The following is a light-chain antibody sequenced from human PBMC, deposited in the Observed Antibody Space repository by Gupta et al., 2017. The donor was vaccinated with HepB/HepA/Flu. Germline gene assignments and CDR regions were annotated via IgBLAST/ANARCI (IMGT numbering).Light chain of an antibody. V-gene: IGLV6-57*02. CDR2: EDN. J-gene: IGLJ3*02. Sequence: NFMLTQPHSVSESPVKTVTISCTGSSGSIASNYVQWYQQRPGSAPTTVIYEDNQRPSGVPDRFSGSIDSSSNSASLTISGLKTEDEADYYCQSYDSSNWVFGGGTKLTVL. CDR3: QSYDSSNWV. CDR1: SGSIASNY.